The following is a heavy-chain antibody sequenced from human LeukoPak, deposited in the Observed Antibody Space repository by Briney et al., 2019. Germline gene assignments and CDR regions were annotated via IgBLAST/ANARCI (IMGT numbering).Heavy chain of an antibody. Sequence: GRSLRLSCAASRFTFSSYGMHWVRQAPGKGLEWVAVIWYDGSNKYYADSVKGRFTISRDNSKNTLYLQMNSLKTEDTAVYYCTTDRTVRALYDFWSGFSPYGMDVWGQGTTVTVSS. CDR2: IWYDGSNK. J-gene: IGHJ6*02. CDR1: RFTFSSYG. D-gene: IGHD3-3*01. CDR3: TTDRTVRALYDFWSGFSPYGMDV. V-gene: IGHV3-33*01.